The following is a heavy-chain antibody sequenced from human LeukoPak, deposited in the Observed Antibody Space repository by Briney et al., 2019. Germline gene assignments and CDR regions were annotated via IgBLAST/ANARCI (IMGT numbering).Heavy chain of an antibody. V-gene: IGHV3-23*01. CDR2: ISGSGGST. CDR3: AKEVEGIAAAGTEFDY. Sequence: PGGSLRLSCAASGFTFSSYWMHWVRQAPGKGLVWVSAISGSGGSTYYADSVKGRFTISRDNSKNTLYLQMNSLRAEDTAVYYCAKEVEGIAAAGTEFDYWGQGTLVTVSS. CDR1: GFTFSSYW. D-gene: IGHD6-13*01. J-gene: IGHJ4*02.